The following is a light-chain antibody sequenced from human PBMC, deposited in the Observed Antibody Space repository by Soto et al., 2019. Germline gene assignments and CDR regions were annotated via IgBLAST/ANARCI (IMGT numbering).Light chain of an antibody. V-gene: IGKV2D-30*01. Sequence: DVVMTQSPLSLPVTLGQPASISCRSSQSLVYSDGNTYVICFQQSPGQSPGRLIAKVSTWDSGVRDRFGCSGSGTYFTLNISRVKAEDVEAYYRMQSKHLPTFGQGTTMEIK. CDR3: MQSKHLPT. CDR2: KVS. CDR1: QSLVYSDGNTY. J-gene: IGKJ2*01.